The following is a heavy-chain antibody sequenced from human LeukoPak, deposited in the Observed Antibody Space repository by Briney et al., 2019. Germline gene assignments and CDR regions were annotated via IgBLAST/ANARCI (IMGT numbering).Heavy chain of an antibody. V-gene: IGHV3-23*01. CDR1: GFTFSSYG. CDR3: AKSGMGEILNDY. CDR2: ISGSGGST. Sequence: GGSLRLSCAASGFTFSSYGMSWVRQAPGKGLEWVSAISGSGGSTYYADSVKGRFTISRDNSKNTLYLQMNSLRAEDTAVYYCAKSGMGEILNDYWGQGTLVTVSS. J-gene: IGHJ4*02. D-gene: IGHD1-26*01.